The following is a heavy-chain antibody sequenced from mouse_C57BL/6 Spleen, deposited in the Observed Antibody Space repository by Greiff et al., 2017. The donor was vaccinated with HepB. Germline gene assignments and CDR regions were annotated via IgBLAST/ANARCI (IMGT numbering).Heavy chain of an antibody. D-gene: IGHD1-3*01. J-gene: IGHJ3*01. Sequence: EVQLQQSGPELVKPGASVKISCKASGYTFTDYYMNWVKQSHGKSLEWIGDINPNNGGTSYNQKFKGKATLTVDKSSSTAYMELRSLTSEDSAVYYCARSLYKDWFAYWGQGTLVTVSA. V-gene: IGHV1-26*01. CDR2: INPNNGGT. CDR1: GYTFTDYY. CDR3: ARSLYKDWFAY.